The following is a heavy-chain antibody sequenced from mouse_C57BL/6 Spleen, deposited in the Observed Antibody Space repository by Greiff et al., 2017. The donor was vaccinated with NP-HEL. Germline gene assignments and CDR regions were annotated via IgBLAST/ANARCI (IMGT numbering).Heavy chain of an antibody. J-gene: IGHJ4*01. CDR2: INPSSGYT. V-gene: IGHV1-4*01. CDR1: GYTFTSYT. D-gene: IGHD1-1*01. Sequence: VKLQESGAELARPGASVKMSCKASGYTFTSYTMHWVKQRPGQGLEWIGYINPSSGYTKYNQKFKDKATLTADKSSSTAYMQLSSLTSEDSAVYYCARFITTVGAMDYWGQGTSVTVSS. CDR3: ARFITTVGAMDY.